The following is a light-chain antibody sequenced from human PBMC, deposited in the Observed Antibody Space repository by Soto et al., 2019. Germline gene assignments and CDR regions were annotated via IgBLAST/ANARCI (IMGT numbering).Light chain of an antibody. CDR3: QQCNDWPLIT. V-gene: IGKV3-15*01. Sequence: EIVMTQSPATLSVSPGDRATLYCRASQSVASYLAWYQQKPGQAPRLLIYGASTRATGVPARFSGSGSGTEFTLTISSLQSEDFAVYYCQQCNDWPLITFGQGTRLEAK. CDR2: GAS. CDR1: QSVASY. J-gene: IGKJ5*01.